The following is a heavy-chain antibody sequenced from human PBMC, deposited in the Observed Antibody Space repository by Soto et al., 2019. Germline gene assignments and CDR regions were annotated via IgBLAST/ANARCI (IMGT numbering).Heavy chain of an antibody. Sequence: GGSLRLSCAASGFTSSSYAMHWVRQAPGKGLEWVAVIYSGGSTYYADSVRGRFTISRDNSKNTLYLQMNSLRAEDTAVYYCASRGSHDAFDIWGQGTMVTVSS. CDR3: ASRGSHDAFDI. V-gene: IGHV3-66*01. CDR2: IYSGGST. CDR1: GFTSSSYA. J-gene: IGHJ3*02. D-gene: IGHD2-15*01.